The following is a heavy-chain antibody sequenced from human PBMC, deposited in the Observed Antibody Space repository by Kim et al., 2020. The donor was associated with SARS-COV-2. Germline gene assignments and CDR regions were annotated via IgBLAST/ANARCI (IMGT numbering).Heavy chain of an antibody. CDR1: GGSISSSSYY. J-gene: IGHJ6*02. Sequence: SETLSLTCTVSGGSISSSSYYWGWIRQPPGKGLEWIGSIYYSGSTYYNPSLKSRVTISVDTSKNQFSLKLSSVTAADTAVYYCARPYYYGSGRPYYYYGMDVWGQGTTVTVSS. V-gene: IGHV4-39*01. D-gene: IGHD3-10*01. CDR3: ARPYYYGSGRPYYYYGMDV. CDR2: IYYSGST.